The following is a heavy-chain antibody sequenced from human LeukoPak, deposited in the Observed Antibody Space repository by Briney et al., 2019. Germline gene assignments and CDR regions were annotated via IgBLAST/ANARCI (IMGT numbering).Heavy chain of an antibody. V-gene: IGHV1-8*02. CDR3: ARVRDIVVVPAAIPRVWFDP. CDR2: MNPNSGNT. Sequence: ASVKVSCKASGGTFSSYAISWVRQAPGQGLEWMGWMNPNSGNTGYAQKFQGRVIMTRNTSISTAYMELSSLRSEDTAVYYCARVRDIVVVPAAIPRVWFDPWGQGTLVTVSS. D-gene: IGHD2-2*01. J-gene: IGHJ5*02. CDR1: GGTFSSYA.